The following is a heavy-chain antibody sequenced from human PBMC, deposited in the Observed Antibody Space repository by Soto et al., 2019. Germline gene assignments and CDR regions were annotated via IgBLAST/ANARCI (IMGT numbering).Heavy chain of an antibody. V-gene: IGHV3-13*01. Sequence: EVQLVESGGGLVQPGGSLRLSCAASGFTFSSYDMHWVRQATGKGLEWVSAIGTAGDTYYPGSVKGRFTISRENGKNSWYLQMNSLRAGDTAVYYCARMYYDGRNYYYGMDVWGQGTTVTVSS. CDR3: ARMYYDGRNYYYGMDV. D-gene: IGHD3-3*01. CDR2: IGTAGDT. CDR1: GFTFSSYD. J-gene: IGHJ6*02.